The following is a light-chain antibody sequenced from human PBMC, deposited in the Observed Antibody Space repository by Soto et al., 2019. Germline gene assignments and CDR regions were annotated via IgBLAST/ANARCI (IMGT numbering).Light chain of an antibody. J-gene: IGKJ2*01. V-gene: IGKV1-12*01. CDR1: VGISNW. CDR3: QQASSFPHT. CDR2: GAS. Sequence: IHMTQSPSTLPASVGYRVTITCRASVGISNWLAWYQHKPGKAPKLXIYGASNLQSEVPLRFSGSGYGTDFNLTINNLQTEDFATYYCQQASSFPHTFGQGTKVDIK.